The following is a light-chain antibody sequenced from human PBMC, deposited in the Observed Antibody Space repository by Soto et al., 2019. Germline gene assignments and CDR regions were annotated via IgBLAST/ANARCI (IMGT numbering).Light chain of an antibody. J-gene: IGKJ1*01. V-gene: IGKV3-15*01. CDR2: DAS. CDR3: QQYKNWPQT. Sequence: EVMMTQFPDTVSVTAGETFTLXXGASQSVRTNLAWYQQKPGQAPRXLIYDASTRATGIPARFSGSGSGTDFTLTISGLQSEDFAVYYCQQYKNWPQTFGQGTKVDIK. CDR1: QSVRTN.